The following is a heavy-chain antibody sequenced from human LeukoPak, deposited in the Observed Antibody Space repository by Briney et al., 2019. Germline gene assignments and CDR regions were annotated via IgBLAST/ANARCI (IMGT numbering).Heavy chain of an antibody. CDR1: GYTFTTYF. Sequence: GASVKVSCKASGYTFTTYFMHWVRQAPGRGLEWMGIIHPTGGNTTYAQKFQGRLTMTRDTSTSTVDMELCSLRSEVTAVYFCARAPSSRNNFDYWGQGTLVTISS. V-gene: IGHV1-46*01. CDR2: IHPTGGNT. D-gene: IGHD6-13*01. CDR3: ARAPSSRNNFDY. J-gene: IGHJ4*02.